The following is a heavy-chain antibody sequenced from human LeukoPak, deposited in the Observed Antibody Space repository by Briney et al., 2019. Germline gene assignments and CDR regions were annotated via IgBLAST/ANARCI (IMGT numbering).Heavy chain of an antibody. J-gene: IGHJ4*02. CDR3: ARDTPPDY. Sequence: GGSLRLSCAASGFTVSSNYMSWVRQAPGKGLEWVSVIYSGGSTYYADSVEGRFTISRDNAKNSLYLQMNSLRAEDTAVCYCARDTPPDYWGQGTLVTVSS. CDR1: GFTVSSNY. V-gene: IGHV3-66*01. CDR2: IYSGGST.